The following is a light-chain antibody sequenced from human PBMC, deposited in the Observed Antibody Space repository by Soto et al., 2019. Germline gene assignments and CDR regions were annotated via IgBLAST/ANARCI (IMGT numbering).Light chain of an antibody. J-gene: IGKJ1*01. Sequence: EIVLTQSPGTLSLSPGERATLSCRASQSVSSNYLAWYQQKPGQAPRLLIYGASSRATGTPDRFSGSGSGTDFTLTISRLEPEDFAVYHCQQYITAPETXGQGTKV. V-gene: IGKV3-20*01. CDR2: GAS. CDR1: QSVSSNY. CDR3: QQYITAPET.